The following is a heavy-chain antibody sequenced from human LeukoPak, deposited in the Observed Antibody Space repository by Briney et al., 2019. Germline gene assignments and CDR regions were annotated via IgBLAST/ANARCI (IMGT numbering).Heavy chain of an antibody. D-gene: IGHD2-2*01. V-gene: IGHV3-33*06. CDR1: GFTFSSYG. Sequence: GGSLRLSCAASGFTFSSYGMHWVRQAPGKGLEWVAVIWYDGSNKYYADSVKGRFTISRDNSKNTLYLQMNSLRAEDTAIYFCTKGGQDCSPTTCYYDWGQGTLVTVSS. J-gene: IGHJ4*02. CDR2: IWYDGSNK. CDR3: TKGGQDCSPTTCYYD.